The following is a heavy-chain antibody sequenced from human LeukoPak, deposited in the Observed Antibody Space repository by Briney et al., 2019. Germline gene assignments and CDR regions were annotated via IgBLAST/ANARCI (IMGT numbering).Heavy chain of an antibody. V-gene: IGHV3-23*01. CDR2: ISGSGGST. D-gene: IGHD3-16*02. J-gene: IGHJ4*02. CDR1: GFTFSSYA. Sequence: GGSLRLSCAASGFTFSSYAMTWVRQAPGKGLQLVSAISGSGGSTYYADSVKGRFTISRDNSKNTLYLQMNSLRAEDTAVYYCAKGALGGSDRTDYWGQGTLVTVSS. CDR3: AKGALGGSDRTDY.